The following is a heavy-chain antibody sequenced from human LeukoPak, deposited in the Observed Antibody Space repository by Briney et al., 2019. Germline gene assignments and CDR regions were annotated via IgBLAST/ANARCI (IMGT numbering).Heavy chain of an antibody. D-gene: IGHD5-18*01. CDR3: AINQGDTSMEKSWFDP. CDR2: IIPLLGIA. Sequence: ASVKVSCKASGGTFGNHAVSWVRQAPGQRLEWLGRIIPLLGIATYAQSFQGRVTITADRSTTTVFLELRSLRSADTAVYHCAINQGDTSMEKSWFDPWGQGTLVTVSS. V-gene: IGHV1-69*04. J-gene: IGHJ5*02. CDR1: GGTFGNHA.